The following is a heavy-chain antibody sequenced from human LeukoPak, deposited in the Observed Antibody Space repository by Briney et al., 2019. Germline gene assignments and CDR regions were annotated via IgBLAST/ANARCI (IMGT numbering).Heavy chain of an antibody. J-gene: IGHJ4*02. V-gene: IGHV3-30*04. CDR2: ISYDGSNK. CDR3: ARESGYSYGYWFDY. D-gene: IGHD5-18*01. CDR1: GFTFSSYA. Sequence: GGSLRLSCAASGFTFSSYAMHWVRQTPGKGLEWVAVISYDGSNKYYADSVKGRFTFSRDNSKNTLYLQMNSLRAEDTAVYYCARESGYSYGYWFDYWGQGTLVTVSS.